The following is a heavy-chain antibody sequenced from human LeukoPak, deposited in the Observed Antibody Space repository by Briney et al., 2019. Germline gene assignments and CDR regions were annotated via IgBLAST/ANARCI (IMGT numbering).Heavy chain of an antibody. V-gene: IGHV4-38-2*02. D-gene: IGHD6-6*01. CDR2: IYHSGRT. J-gene: IGHJ4*02. CDR1: GYSISSGYY. Sequence: SETLSLTCTVSGYSISSGYYWGWIRQPPGKGLEWIGSIYHSGRTFYNPSLKSRVTISVDTSKNQFSLKLSSVTAADTAVYYCARGLVDYWGQGTLVTVSS. CDR3: ARGLVDY.